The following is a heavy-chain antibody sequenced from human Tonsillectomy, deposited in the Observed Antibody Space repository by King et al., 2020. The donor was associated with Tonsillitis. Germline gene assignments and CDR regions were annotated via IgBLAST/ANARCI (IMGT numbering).Heavy chain of an antibody. CDR1: GFTFSRYW. D-gene: IGHD3-22*01. CDR2: IKQDGSEK. CDR3: ASESYYSDSSGYFLGFVPYFQH. V-gene: IGHV3-7*01. Sequence: VQLVESGGGLVQPGGSLRLSCAASGFTFSRYWMSWVRQAPGKGLEWVANIKQDGSEKYYVDSVKGRFTISRDNAKNSLYLQMNSLRAEDTAVYSCASESYYSDSSGYFLGFVPYFQHWGQGTLVTVSS. J-gene: IGHJ1*01.